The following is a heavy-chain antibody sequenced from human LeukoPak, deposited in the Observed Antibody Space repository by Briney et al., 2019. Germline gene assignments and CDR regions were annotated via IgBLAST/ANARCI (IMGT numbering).Heavy chain of an antibody. J-gene: IGHJ4*02. D-gene: IGHD3-22*01. CDR1: GFTFSIFA. Sequence: GGSLRLSCAASGFTFSIFAMSWVRQAPGKGLQWVSSITSSGDGTYYADSVKGRLTISRDNSENTLYLQMNSLRVEDTAVYFCAKDRPNYYGSNGHYYRRDGDYWGQGTLVTVSS. CDR2: ITSSGDGT. V-gene: IGHV3-23*01. CDR3: AKDRPNYYGSNGHYYRRDGDY.